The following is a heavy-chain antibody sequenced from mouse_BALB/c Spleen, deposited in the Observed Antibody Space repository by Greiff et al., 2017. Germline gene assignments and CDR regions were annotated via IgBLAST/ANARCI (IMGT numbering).Heavy chain of an antibody. CDR1: GFAFSSYD. J-gene: IGHJ4*01. CDR2: ISSGGGST. V-gene: IGHV5-12-1*01. Sequence: EVQVVESGGGLVKPGGSLKLSCAASGFAFSSYDMSWVRQTPEKRLEWVAYISSGGGSTYYPDTVKGRFTISRDNAKNTLYLQMSSLKSEDTAMYYCARHAEIYYYAMDYWGQGTSVTVSS. CDR3: ARHAEIYYYAMDY.